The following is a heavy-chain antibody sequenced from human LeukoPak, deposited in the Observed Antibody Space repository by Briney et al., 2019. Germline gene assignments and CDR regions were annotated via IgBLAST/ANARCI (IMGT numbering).Heavy chain of an antibody. Sequence: GGTLRLSCAASGFTFSSFGMTWVRQAPGKGLEWVSAISDNGGSIFYADSVKGRFTISRDNSKNSLYLQMNSLRADDTAVYYCVRIAPDLPWGQGTLVTVS. V-gene: IGHV3-23*01. D-gene: IGHD2-21*01. J-gene: IGHJ5*02. CDR1: GFTFSSFG. CDR2: ISDNGGSI. CDR3: VRIAPDLP.